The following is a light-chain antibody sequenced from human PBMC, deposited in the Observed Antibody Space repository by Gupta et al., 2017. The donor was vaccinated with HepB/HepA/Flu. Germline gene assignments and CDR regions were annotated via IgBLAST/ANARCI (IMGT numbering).Light chain of an antibody. CDR1: NIGSKS. CDR3: QVWDSNSDHPV. J-gene: IGLJ1*01. CDR2: YDS. Sequence: SFVLAQPPSVSVASGKTARITCGGNNIGSKSGHWYQQKSGQTPVRVIKYDSDRPSGIPERFSGSHPGNTATMTISRVEAGDEAAYFCQVWDSNSDHPVFGTGTEVTVL. V-gene: IGLV3-21*04.